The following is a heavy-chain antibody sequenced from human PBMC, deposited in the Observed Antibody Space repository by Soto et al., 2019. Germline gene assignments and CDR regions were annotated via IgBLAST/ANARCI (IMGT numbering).Heavy chain of an antibody. CDR3: ATWHLREHAYDI. CDR1: GLTVSGKKY. Sequence: DVQLVESGGGLIQPGGSLRLSCVASGLTVSGKKYVAWVRQAPGKGPEWVSGVYDLDGTYYADSVRGRFTTSIGNSRTAVWLQMLDLRPVDTALYVCATWHLREHAYDIWGRGTMGTVSS. D-gene: IGHD5-12*01. CDR2: VYDLDGT. V-gene: IGHV3-53*01. J-gene: IGHJ3*02.